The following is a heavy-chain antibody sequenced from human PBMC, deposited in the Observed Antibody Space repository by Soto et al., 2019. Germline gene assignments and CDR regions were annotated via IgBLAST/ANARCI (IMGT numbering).Heavy chain of an antibody. D-gene: IGHD2-15*01. V-gene: IGHV1-69*06. CDR1: GGTFSSYA. CDR3: ARYCSGGSCYGLSNYYYYYGMDV. CDR2: IIPIFGTA. Sequence: SVKVSCKASGGTFSSYAISWVRQAPGQGLEWMGGIIPIFGTANYAQKFQGRVTITADKSTSTAYMELSSLRSEDTAVYYCARYCSGGSCYGLSNYYYYYGMDVWGQGTTVTDSS. J-gene: IGHJ6*02.